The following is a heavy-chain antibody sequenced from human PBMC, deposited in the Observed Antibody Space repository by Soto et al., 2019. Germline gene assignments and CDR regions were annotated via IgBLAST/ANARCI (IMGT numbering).Heavy chain of an antibody. D-gene: IGHD3-10*01. CDR3: ATHPGGGGY. V-gene: IGHV3-53*01. Sequence: VQLVESGGGLIQPGGSLRLSCAVSGFTVSNNYMSWVRQAPGKGLEGVSVIYSGGYTAYGDSVKGRFTISRDNSKNTHFIKRKRRSAADPAVYYCATHPGGGGYWGQGTLVTVSS. CDR1: GFTVSNNY. CDR2: IYSGGYT. J-gene: IGHJ4*02.